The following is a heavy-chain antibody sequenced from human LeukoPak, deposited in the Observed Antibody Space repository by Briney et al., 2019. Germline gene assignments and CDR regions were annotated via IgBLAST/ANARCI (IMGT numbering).Heavy chain of an antibody. J-gene: IGHJ4*02. CDR2: IYQSGST. V-gene: IGHV4-30-2*01. D-gene: IGHD3-10*01. CDR1: GGSISSGGHY. CDR3: ARGRVRGVINY. Sequence: SQTLSLTCTVSGGSISSGGHYWSWIRQPPGKGLEWIGYIYQSGSTYYTPSLESRVTISVDRSKNQFSLKLSSVTAADTAVYYCARGRVRGVINYWGQGTLVTVSS.